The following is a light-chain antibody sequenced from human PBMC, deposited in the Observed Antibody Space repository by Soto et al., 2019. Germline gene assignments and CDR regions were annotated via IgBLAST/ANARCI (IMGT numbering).Light chain of an antibody. Sequence: EIMMTQSPATLSVSPGERDTLSCRASQSVRNNLAWYQHKPGQVPRLLIYYASTRATGIPARFSGSGSWTEFTLTISSLQSEDVAVYYCQQYNNWPPITFGQGTRLEIK. CDR3: QQYNNWPPIT. CDR1: QSVRNN. V-gene: IGKV3-15*01. J-gene: IGKJ5*01. CDR2: YAS.